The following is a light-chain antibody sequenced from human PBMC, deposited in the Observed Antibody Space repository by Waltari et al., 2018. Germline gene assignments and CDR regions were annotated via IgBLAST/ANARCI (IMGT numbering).Light chain of an antibody. CDR2: GAS. J-gene: IGKJ1*01. CDR3: QQYGSSRT. V-gene: IGKV3-20*01. Sequence: EIVLTQSHGTMSLSPGERATLSCRASQSVSSSYLAWYQQKPGQAPRLLIYGASSRATGIPDRFSGSGSGTDFTLTISRLEPEDFAVYYCQQYGSSRTFGQGTKVEIK. CDR1: QSVSSSY.